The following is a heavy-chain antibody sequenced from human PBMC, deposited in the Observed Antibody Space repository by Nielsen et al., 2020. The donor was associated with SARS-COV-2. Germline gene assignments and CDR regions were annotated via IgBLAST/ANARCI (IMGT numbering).Heavy chain of an antibody. J-gene: IGHJ4*02. CDR2: VSASGGST. CDR3: AKGGLTKRHNVDY. CDR1: GFTFNIYA. V-gene: IGHV3-23*01. Sequence: GGSLRLSCAASGFTFNIYAMAWVRRAPGRGLQWVTGVSASGGSTYYTDSVKGRFTISRDNSKNTLYLEMHSLRAEDTAVYYCAKGGLTKRHNVDYWGQGTLVTVSS. D-gene: IGHD1-1*01.